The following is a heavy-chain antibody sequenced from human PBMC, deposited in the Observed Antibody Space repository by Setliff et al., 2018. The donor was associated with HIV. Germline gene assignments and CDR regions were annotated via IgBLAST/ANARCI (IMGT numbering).Heavy chain of an antibody. D-gene: IGHD5-12*01. CDR3: ARGKTWLRFLDY. V-gene: IGHV1-18*01. CDR1: GYTFNNYG. CDR2: VNTHSGYT. J-gene: IGHJ4*02. Sequence: ASVKVSCKASGYTFNNYGISWVRQAPGQGLEWMGWVNTHSGYTNYAQNVQGRVTVTMDTSTSTAYMELRSLKSDDTAVYYCARGKTWLRFLDYWGQGTLVTVS.